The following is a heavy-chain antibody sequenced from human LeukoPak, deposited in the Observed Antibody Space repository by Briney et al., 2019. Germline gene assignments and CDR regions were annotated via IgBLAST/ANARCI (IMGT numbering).Heavy chain of an antibody. J-gene: IGHJ4*02. Sequence: GGSLRLSCAASGFTFSSYGMHWVRQAPGKGLEWVVVISYDGSNKYYADSVKGRFTISRDNSKNTLYLQMNSLRADDTAVYYCARGRWEPLPDYWGQGTLVTVSS. CDR1: GFTFSSYG. V-gene: IGHV3-30*03. D-gene: IGHD1-26*01. CDR3: ARGRWEPLPDY. CDR2: ISYDGSNK.